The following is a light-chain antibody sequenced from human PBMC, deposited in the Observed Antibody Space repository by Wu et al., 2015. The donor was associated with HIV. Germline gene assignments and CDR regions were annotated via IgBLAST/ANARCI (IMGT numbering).Light chain of an antibody. CDR3: LQYGRTPRT. J-gene: IGKJ2*01. CDR1: QSVGSN. V-gene: IGKV3-15*01. Sequence: EIVMTQSPATLSVSPGERATLSCRASQSVGSNLAWYHQKPGQAPRLLIYGASTRATGIPARFSGSGSGTEFTLTINRLEPEDFAVYFCLQYGRTPRTFGQGTELEIK. CDR2: GAS.